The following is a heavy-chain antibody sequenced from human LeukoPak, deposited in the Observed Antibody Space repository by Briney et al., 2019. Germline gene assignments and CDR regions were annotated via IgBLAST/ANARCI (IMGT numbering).Heavy chain of an antibody. V-gene: IGHV4-30-2*01. CDR2: INHSGST. CDR3: ARGATTPSVTYSSSWYRRPLDY. CDR1: GASISSGGYY. D-gene: IGHD6-13*01. J-gene: IGHJ4*02. Sequence: PSQTLSLTCTVSGASISSGGYYWSWIRQPPGKGLEWIGEINHSGSTNYNPSLKSRVTISVDTSKNQFSLKLSSVTAADTAVYYCARGATTPSVTYSSSWYRRPLDYWGQGTLVTVSS.